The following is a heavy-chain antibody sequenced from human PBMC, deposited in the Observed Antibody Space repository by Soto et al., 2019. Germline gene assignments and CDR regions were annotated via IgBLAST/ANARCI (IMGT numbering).Heavy chain of an antibody. V-gene: IGHV3-48*02. CDR1: GFTFSDYG. D-gene: IGHD5-12*01. CDR2: ISSGSATI. Sequence: EVQLVESGGGLVQPGGSLRLSCAASGFTFSDYGVNWVRQAPGKGLEWISYISSGSATIYYADSVKGRFTISRDDAKNSLFLQMTSLRDEDTAVYYCARVSTTWEDDYWGQGTLVTVSS. J-gene: IGHJ4*02. CDR3: ARVSTTWEDDY.